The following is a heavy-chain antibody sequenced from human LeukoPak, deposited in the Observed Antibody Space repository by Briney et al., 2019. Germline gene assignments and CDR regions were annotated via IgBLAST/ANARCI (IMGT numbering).Heavy chain of an antibody. D-gene: IGHD6-13*01. V-gene: IGHV4-34*12. J-gene: IGHJ3*02. CDR1: GVSFSGYY. CDR3: ARFGSSTWYKGAFET. CDR2: IVHSGNT. Sequence: SETLSLTCAVYGVSFSGYYWSWIRQPPGKGLEWVGEIVHSGNTKYTPSLKSRVTISVDTSKNPFSLNLTSVTAADTAVYYCARFGSSTWYKGAFETWGQGTMVTVAS.